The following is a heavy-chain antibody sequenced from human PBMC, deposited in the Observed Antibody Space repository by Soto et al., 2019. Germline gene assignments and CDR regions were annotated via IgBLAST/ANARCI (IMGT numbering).Heavy chain of an antibody. CDR2: IDTSGTKI. V-gene: IGHV3-11*01. CDR1: GYTFSAYY. Sequence: PGGSLRLSCAASGYTFSAYYMSWIRQAPGKGLEWISYIDTSGTKIYYADSVKGRFTITRDNAKNSLYLEMNSLRDEDTAVYYCASHYDMWSGYLSPVDYWGQGTLVTVSS. CDR3: ASHYDMWSGYLSPVDY. J-gene: IGHJ4*02. D-gene: IGHD3-3*01.